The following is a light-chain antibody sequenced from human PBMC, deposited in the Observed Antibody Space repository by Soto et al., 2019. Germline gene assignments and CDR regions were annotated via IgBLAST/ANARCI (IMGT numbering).Light chain of an antibody. CDR1: QSVSSN. V-gene: IGKV3-15*01. CDR2: GAS. J-gene: IGKJ5*01. Sequence: EIVMTQSPATLSVSPGERATLSCIASQSVSSNLAWYQQKPGQAPRLLIYGASTRATGIPARFSGSGSGTEFTLTISSLQSEDFAVYYCQQYSNWPPITFGQGTRLEIK. CDR3: QQYSNWPPIT.